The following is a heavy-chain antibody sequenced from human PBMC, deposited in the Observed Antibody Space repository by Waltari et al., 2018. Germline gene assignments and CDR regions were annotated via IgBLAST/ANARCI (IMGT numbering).Heavy chain of an antibody. J-gene: IGHJ4*02. CDR1: GYSISSGYY. CDR3: ATGNEQRIAVAGLGY. Sequence: QVQLQESGPGLVKPSETLSLTCAVSGYSISSGYYWGWIRQPPGKGLEWIGSIYHSGSTYYNPSLKSRVTITADTSTDTAYMELSSLRSEDTAVYYCATGNEQRIAVAGLGYWGQGTLVTVSS. V-gene: IGHV4-38-2*01. D-gene: IGHD6-19*01. CDR2: IYHSGST.